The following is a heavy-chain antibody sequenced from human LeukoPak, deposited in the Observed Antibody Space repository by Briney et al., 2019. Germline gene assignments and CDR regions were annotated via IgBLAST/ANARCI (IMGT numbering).Heavy chain of an antibody. V-gene: IGHV4-61*02. J-gene: IGHJ4*02. CDR3: ARQGGYDEKSFDY. CDR1: GGSISSGSYY. Sequence: SQTLSLTCTVSGGSISSGSYYWSWIRQPAGEGLEWIGRIYTSGSTNHNPSLKSRVTISVDTSKNQFSLKLSSVTAADTAVYYCARQGGYDEKSFDYWGQGTLVTVSS. D-gene: IGHD5-12*01. CDR2: IYTSGST.